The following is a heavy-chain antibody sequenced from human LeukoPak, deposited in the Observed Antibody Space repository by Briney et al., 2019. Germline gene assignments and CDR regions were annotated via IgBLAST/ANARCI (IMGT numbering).Heavy chain of an antibody. J-gene: IGHJ4*02. V-gene: IGHV1-3*01. CDR3: AREGIQLWSVPFDY. CDR1: GYTSTSYA. CDR2: INAGNGNT. Sequence: ASVKVSCKASGYTSTSYAMHWVRQAPGQRLEWMGWINAGNGNTKYSQKFQGRVTITRDASASTAYMELSSLRSEDTAVYYCAREGIQLWSVPFDYWGQGTLVTVSS. D-gene: IGHD5-18*01.